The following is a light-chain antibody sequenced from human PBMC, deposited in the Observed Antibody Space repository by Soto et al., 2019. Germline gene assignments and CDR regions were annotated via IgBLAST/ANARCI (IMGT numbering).Light chain of an antibody. J-gene: IGKJ1*01. Sequence: EIVMTQSPATLSVSPGERATLSCRASQSVSSNLAWYQQKPGQAPRLLIYGAATRATGIPARFSGSGSGTEFTITISSLLSEDFAVYYCQHYNNWPSWTFGQGTKVDIK. V-gene: IGKV3-15*01. CDR1: QSVSSN. CDR2: GAA. CDR3: QHYNNWPSWT.